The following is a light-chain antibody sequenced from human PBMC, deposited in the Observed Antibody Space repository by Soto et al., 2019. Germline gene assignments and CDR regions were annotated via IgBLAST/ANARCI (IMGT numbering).Light chain of an antibody. V-gene: IGKV1-39*01. J-gene: IGKJ5*01. Sequence: DIPLTQSPSSLSASLLERVTIXGRPSQSISRFLNWYQQKPGKAPKLLIYAASSLQSGVPSRFSGSGSGTDFTLTISSLQPEDFATYYCQQSYSPPPVTFGQGTRLEIK. CDR3: QQSYSPPPVT. CDR1: QSISRF. CDR2: AAS.